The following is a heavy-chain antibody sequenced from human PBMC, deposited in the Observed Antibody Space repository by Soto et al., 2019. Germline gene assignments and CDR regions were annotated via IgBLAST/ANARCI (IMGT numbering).Heavy chain of an antibody. CDR2: IYYSGST. J-gene: IGHJ2*01. V-gene: IGHV4-39*01. D-gene: IGHD3-3*01. CDR3: ARPVCTIFGVVSTMCSYWYFDL. CDR1: GGSISSSSYY. Sequence: PSETLSLTCTVSGGSISSSSYYWGWIRQPPGKGLEWIGSIYYSGSTYYNPSLKSRVTISVDTSKNQFSLKLSSVTAADTAVYYCARPVCTIFGVVSTMCSYWYFDLWGRGTLVTVSS.